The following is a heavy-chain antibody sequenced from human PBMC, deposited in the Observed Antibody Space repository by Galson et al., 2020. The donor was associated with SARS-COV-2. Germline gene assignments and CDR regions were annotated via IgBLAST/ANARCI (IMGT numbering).Heavy chain of an antibody. CDR2: INPASGVA. V-gene: IGHV1-2*02. Sequence: ASVQVSCKDSGYPYSDFFIHWVRQAPGQGLEWMGWINPASGVAQFAERLEGRVTMTRDRSIDTTYIEESGLPSDDTAVYYCARGRVSTMIRDEFDFWGQGTLVTVSS. CDR1: GYPYSDFF. J-gene: IGHJ4*02. D-gene: IGHD3-16*01. CDR3: ARGRVSTMIRDEFDF.